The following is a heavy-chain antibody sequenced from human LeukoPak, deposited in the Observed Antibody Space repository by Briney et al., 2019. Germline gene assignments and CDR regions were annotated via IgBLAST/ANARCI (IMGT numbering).Heavy chain of an antibody. CDR3: ARESIAAHSYYYMDV. Sequence: PGGSLRLSCAASGFTVSSNYMSWVRQAPGKGLEWVSVIYSGGSTYYADSVKGRFTISRDNSKNTLYLQMNSMRAEDTAAYYCARESIAAHSYYYMDVWGKGTTVTVSS. CDR2: IYSGGST. J-gene: IGHJ6*03. D-gene: IGHD6-6*01. V-gene: IGHV3-53*01. CDR1: GFTVSSNY.